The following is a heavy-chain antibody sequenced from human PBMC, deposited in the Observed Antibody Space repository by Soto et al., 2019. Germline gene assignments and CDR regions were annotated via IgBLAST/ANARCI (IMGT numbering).Heavy chain of an antibody. J-gene: IGHJ5*02. Sequence: PSETLSLTCAVYGGSFSAYYWTWVRQPPGKGLEWIGEINHSGSANYNPSLKSRVTISLDRSKNQFSLNLTSVTAADTAVFYCARGREYQLINTKFNWFDPWGQGTLVTVSS. CDR1: GGSFSAYY. CDR3: ARGREYQLINTKFNWFDP. CDR2: INHSGSA. D-gene: IGHD2-2*01. V-gene: IGHV4-34*01.